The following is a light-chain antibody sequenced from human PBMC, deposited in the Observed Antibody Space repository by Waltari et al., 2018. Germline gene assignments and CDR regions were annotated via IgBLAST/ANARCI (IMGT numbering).Light chain of an antibody. CDR1: PSDVGGYRY. J-gene: IGLJ2*01. CDR2: DVS. Sequence: QSALTQPRSVSGSPGQSVTIFCTGTPSDVGGYRYVSWYQQHPGKAPKVLIYDVSKRPSGVPHRFFGSKSGNTASLTISGLQPEDEADYYCCSDAGGSVIFGGGTKLTVL. CDR3: CSDAGGSVI. V-gene: IGLV2-11*01.